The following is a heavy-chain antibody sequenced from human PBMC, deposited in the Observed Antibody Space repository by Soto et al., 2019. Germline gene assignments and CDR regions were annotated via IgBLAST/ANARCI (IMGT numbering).Heavy chain of an antibody. CDR1: GGSISSSNW. CDR2: IYHSGST. V-gene: IGHV4-4*02. D-gene: IGHD6-13*01. Sequence: QVQLQESGPGLVKPSGTLSLTCAVSGGSISSSNWWSWVRQPPGKGLEWIGEIYHSGSTNYNPSRRSRVTISVDKSKNQVSLRLSSVTAADTAVYYCARVYSSSWYDGWFDYWGQGTLVTVSS. CDR3: ARVYSSSWYDGWFDY. J-gene: IGHJ4*02.